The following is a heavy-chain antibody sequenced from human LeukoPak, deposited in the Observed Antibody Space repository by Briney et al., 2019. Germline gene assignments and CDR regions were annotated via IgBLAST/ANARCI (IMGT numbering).Heavy chain of an antibody. CDR1: GYSFTTYW. J-gene: IGHJ4*02. V-gene: IGHV5-51*01. Sequence: GESLKIFCKGSGYSFTTYWIGRVRQMPGKGLEWMGIIYPGDSDTTYSPSFQGQVTISADKSISTAYLQWSSLKASDSAMYYCARPSYGASDYWGQGTLVTVSS. D-gene: IGHD4-17*01. CDR3: ARPSYGASDY. CDR2: IYPGDSDT.